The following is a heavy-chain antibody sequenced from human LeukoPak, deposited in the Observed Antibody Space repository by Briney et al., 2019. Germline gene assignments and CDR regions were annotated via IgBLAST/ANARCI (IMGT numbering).Heavy chain of an antibody. CDR2: IYSDGST. Sequence: GGSLRLSCAASGFIVSGDFMSWVRQAPGKGLEWVSVIYSDGSTYYADSVEGRFTISRDNSKNTLDLQMIGLRAEDTAVYYCARGRGRGRDSPWFDYWGQGTLVTVSS. D-gene: IGHD1-26*01. V-gene: IGHV3-53*01. CDR3: ARGRGRGRDSPWFDY. CDR1: GFIVSGDF. J-gene: IGHJ4*02.